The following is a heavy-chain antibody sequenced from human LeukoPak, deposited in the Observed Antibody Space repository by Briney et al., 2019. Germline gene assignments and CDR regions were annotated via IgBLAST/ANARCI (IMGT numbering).Heavy chain of an antibody. CDR2: IYPGDSET. D-gene: IGHD4/OR15-4a*01. J-gene: IGHJ4*02. V-gene: IGHV5-51*01. CDR1: GYSFSSYW. Sequence: GESLKISCKGSGYSFSSYWIGWVRQMPGKGLEWMGLIYPGDSETRYSPSFQGQVTISADKSISTAYLQWSSLKASDTAMYYCARSLYGVNTWFDYWGQGTLVTVSS. CDR3: ARSLYGVNTWFDY.